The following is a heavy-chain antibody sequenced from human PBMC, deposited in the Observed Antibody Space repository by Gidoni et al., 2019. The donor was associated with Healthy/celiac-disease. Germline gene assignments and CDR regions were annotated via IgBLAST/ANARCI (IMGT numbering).Heavy chain of an antibody. V-gene: IGHV3-30*18. Sequence: QVQLVESGGGVVQPGRSLRLSCAASGFTFSSYGMHWVRQAPGKGLEWVAVISYDGSNKYYADSVKGRFTISRDNSKNTLYLQMNSLRAEDTAMYYCAKDRSRRTVVTLDYWGQGTLVTVSS. CDR2: ISYDGSNK. J-gene: IGHJ4*02. D-gene: IGHD2-21*02. CDR1: GFTFSSYG. CDR3: AKDRSRRTVVTLDY.